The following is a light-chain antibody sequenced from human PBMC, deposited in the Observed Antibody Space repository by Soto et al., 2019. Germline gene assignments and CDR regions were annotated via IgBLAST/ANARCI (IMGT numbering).Light chain of an antibody. Sequence: QSVLTQPRSVSGSPGKSVTISCTGTSSDVGGYNYVSWYQQHPGKAPKLMIYDVSKRPSGVPDRFSGSKSGNTASLTISGLQAEDEADYYCCSYAGSYTFHVVFGGGTKLTVL. V-gene: IGLV2-11*01. CDR2: DVS. J-gene: IGLJ2*01. CDR3: CSYAGSYTFHVV. CDR1: SSDVGGYNY.